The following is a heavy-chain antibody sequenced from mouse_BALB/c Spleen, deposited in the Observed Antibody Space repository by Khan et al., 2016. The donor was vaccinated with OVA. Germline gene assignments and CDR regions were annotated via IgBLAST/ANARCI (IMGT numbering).Heavy chain of an antibody. CDR3: ASENYYGRACYAMDY. CDR2: IAPGSGSS. Sequence: DLVKPGASVKLSCKASGYTFTSYWINWIKQRPGQGLEWIGRIAPGSGSSSYNEMFKGKATLTLDTSSSTAYIQLSSLSSEDSAVLFCASENYYGRACYAMDYWGQGTSVTVSS. CDR1: GYTFTSYW. D-gene: IGHD1-1*01. V-gene: IGHV1S41*01. J-gene: IGHJ4*01.